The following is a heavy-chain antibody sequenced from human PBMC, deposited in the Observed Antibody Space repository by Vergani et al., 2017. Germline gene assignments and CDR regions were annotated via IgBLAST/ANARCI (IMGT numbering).Heavy chain of an antibody. CDR1: GFTVSNNY. CDR3: ARARTGYCTSTSCYQTGIDY. D-gene: IGHD2-2*01. Sequence: EVQLVESGGGLVQPGGSLRLSCAASGFTVSNNYMTWVRQAPEKGLEWVSVIYSGGSTYYADSVQGRFIISRDNSKNTLYLQMNSLRVEDTAVYYCARARTGYCTSTSCYQTGIDYWGQGTLVTVSS. V-gene: IGHV3-66*02. CDR2: IYSGGST. J-gene: IGHJ4*02.